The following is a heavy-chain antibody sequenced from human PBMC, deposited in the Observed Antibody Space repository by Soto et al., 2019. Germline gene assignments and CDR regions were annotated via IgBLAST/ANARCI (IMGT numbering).Heavy chain of an antibody. CDR2: ISSSSSYT. CDR3: ARDGLSVIAVAGNWYFDL. Sequence: QVQLVESGGGLVKPGGSLRLSCAASGFTFSDYYMSWIRQAPGKGLEWVSYISSSSSYTNYADSVKGRFTISRDNAKNSLYLQMNSLRAEDTAVYYCARDGLSVIAVAGNWYFDLWGRGTLVTVSS. CDR1: GFTFSDYY. J-gene: IGHJ2*01. V-gene: IGHV3-11*06. D-gene: IGHD6-19*01.